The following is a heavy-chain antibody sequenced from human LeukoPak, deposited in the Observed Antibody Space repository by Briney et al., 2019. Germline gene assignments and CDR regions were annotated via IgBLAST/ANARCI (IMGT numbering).Heavy chain of an antibody. CDR1: GFSLSTSGVG. V-gene: IGHV2-5*01. CDR3: AHASNYYDSSGYRVAFDY. Sequence: ESGPTLVNPTQTLTLTCTFSGFSLSTSGVGVGWIRQPPGKALEWLALIYWNDDKRYSPSLKSRLTITKDTSKNQVVLTMTNMDPVDTATYYCAHASNYYDSSGYRVAFDYWGQGTLVTVSS. D-gene: IGHD3-22*01. J-gene: IGHJ4*02. CDR2: IYWNDDK.